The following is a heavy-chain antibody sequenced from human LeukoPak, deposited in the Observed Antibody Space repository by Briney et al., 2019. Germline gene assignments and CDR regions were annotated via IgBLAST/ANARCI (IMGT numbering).Heavy chain of an antibody. CDR2: ISAYNGNT. J-gene: IGHJ3*02. CDR1: GYTFTSYG. D-gene: IGHD3-9*01. V-gene: IGHV1-18*01. CDR3: ARERAYFDWLSDAFDI. Sequence: GASVKVSCKASGYTFTSYGISWVRQAPGQGLEWMGWISAYNGNTNYAQKLQGRVTMTTGTSTSTAYMELRSLRSDDTAVYYCARERAYFDWLSDAFDIWGQGTMVTVSS.